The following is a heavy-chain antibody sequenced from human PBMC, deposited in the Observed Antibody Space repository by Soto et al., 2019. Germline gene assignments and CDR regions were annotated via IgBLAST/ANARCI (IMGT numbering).Heavy chain of an antibody. D-gene: IGHD3-10*01. J-gene: IGHJ5*02. V-gene: IGHV1-69*01. CDR3: ARVTSMVRGVIDNGFDP. CDR2: IIPMYGPA. CDR1: GGTFSSYA. Sequence: QVPLMQSGAEVKKPGSSVTVSCKASGGTFSSYAIHWVRQAPGQGLEWMGGIIPMYGPAKYAQRFQGRVTITADESTTTVYMELTSLTSQDTAVYYCARVTSMVRGVIDNGFDPWGHGTLVTVSS.